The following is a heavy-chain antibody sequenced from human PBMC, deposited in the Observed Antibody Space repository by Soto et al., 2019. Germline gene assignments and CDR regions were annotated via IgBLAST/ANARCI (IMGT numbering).Heavy chain of an antibody. J-gene: IGHJ4*02. CDR2: IYYSGST. Sequence: QLQLQESGPGLVKPSETLSLTCTVSGGSISSSSYYWGWIRQPPGKGLEWIGSIYYSGSTYYNPSLKRRVTIPAGPSTNQFSLKLSSVTAADTAVYCCASSNSTYALFDYWGQGTLVTVSS. V-gene: IGHV4-39*01. CDR1: GGSISSSSYY. CDR3: ASSNSTYALFDY. D-gene: IGHD4-4*01.